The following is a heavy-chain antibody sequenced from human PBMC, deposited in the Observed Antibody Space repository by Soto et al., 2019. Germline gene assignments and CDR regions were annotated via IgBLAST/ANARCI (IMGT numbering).Heavy chain of an antibody. CDR3: ARGLALGTNSDY. D-gene: IGHD2-21*01. V-gene: IGHV4-31*03. CDR2: IYYSGST. J-gene: IGHJ4*02. Sequence: SETLSLTCTVSGGSISSGGYYWSWIRQHPGKGLEWIGYIYYSGSTYYNPSLQSRVTISVDTSKNQFSLKLSSVTAADTAVYYCARGLALGTNSDYWGQGTLVTVSS. CDR1: GGSISSGGYY.